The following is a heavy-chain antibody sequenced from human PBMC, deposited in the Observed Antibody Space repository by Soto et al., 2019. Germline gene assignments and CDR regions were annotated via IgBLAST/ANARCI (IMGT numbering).Heavy chain of an antibody. J-gene: IGHJ4*02. Sequence: SVKVSCKASGGTFSSYAISWVRQAPGQGLEWMGGIIPIFGTANYAQKFQGRVTITADESTSTAYMELSSLRSEDTAVYYCARVVPAGWSFDYWGQGTLVTVSS. D-gene: IGHD3-3*01. CDR2: IIPIFGTA. CDR3: ARVVPAGWSFDY. CDR1: GGTFSSYA. V-gene: IGHV1-69*13.